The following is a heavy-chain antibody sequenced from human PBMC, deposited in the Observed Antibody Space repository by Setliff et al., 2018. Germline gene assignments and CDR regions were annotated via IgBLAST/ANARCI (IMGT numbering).Heavy chain of an antibody. Sequence: ASVKVSCKASGYTFTNYDITWVRQAPGQGLEWMGWIRPHNGNTAYAQKFQDRVILTTDTSTTTVYMELRSLRSDDTAVYYCARGIYYFDIMGDPWGQGTLVTVSS. J-gene: IGHJ5*02. V-gene: IGHV1-18*01. D-gene: IGHD3-22*01. CDR2: IRPHNGNT. CDR1: GYTFTNYD. CDR3: ARGIYYFDIMGDP.